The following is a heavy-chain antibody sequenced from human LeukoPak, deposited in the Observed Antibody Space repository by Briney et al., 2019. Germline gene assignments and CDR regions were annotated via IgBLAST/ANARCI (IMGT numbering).Heavy chain of an antibody. J-gene: IGHJ4*02. CDR3: ASFYDILTGYPDHY. D-gene: IGHD3-9*01. CDR1: GYSFTSYW. V-gene: IGHV5-51*01. Sequence: GESLKISCKGSGYSFTSYWIGWVRQMPGKGLEWMGIIYPGDSDTRYSPSFQGQVTISADKSISTAYLQWSSLQASDTSIYYCASFYDILTGYPDHYWGQGTLVTVSS. CDR2: IYPGDSDT.